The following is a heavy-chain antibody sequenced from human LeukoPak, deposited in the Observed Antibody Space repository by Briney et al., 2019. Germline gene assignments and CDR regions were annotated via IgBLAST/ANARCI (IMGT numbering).Heavy chain of an antibody. D-gene: IGHD6-19*01. V-gene: IGHV4-59*12. CDR3: ARGRFSSGWYFDY. Sequence: SEALSLTCTVSGGSISSYYWSWIRQPPGKGLEWIGYIYYSGSTNYNPSLKSRVTISVDTSKNQFSLKLSSVTAADTAVYYCARGRFSSGWYFDYWGQGTLVTVSS. CDR1: GGSISSYY. CDR2: IYYSGST. J-gene: IGHJ4*02.